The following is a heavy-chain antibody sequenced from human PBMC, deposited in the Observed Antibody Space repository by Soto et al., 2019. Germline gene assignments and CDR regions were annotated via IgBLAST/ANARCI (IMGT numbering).Heavy chain of an antibody. V-gene: IGHV4-59*01. J-gene: IGHJ5*02. CDR2: IYYSGST. CDR1: GCSISSYY. Sequence: SETLSLTCTVSGCSISSYYWSWIRQPPGKGLEWIGYIYYSGSTNYNPSLKSRVTISVDTSKNQFSLKLSSVTAADTAVYYCARGAAPYSSSWYGWFDPWGQGTLVTVSS. CDR3: ARGAAPYSSSWYGWFDP. D-gene: IGHD6-13*01.